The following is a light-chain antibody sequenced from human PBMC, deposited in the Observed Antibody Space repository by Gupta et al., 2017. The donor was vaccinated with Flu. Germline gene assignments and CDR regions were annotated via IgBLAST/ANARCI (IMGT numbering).Light chain of an antibody. J-gene: IGKJ1*01. V-gene: IGKV1-5*03. CDR2: KAS. CDR3: QQDNSYSWT. Sequence: PSTLSASVGDRVTITCRASQSISSWLAWYQQKPGKAPKLLIYKASSLESGVPSRFSGSGSGTEFTLTISSLQPEDFATYYCQQDNSYSWTFGQGTMVEIK. CDR1: QSISSW.